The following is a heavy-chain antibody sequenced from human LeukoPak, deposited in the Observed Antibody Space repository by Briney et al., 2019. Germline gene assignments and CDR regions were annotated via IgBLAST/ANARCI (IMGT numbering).Heavy chain of an antibody. D-gene: IGHD3-22*01. Sequence: PGGSLRLSCAASGFTVSSKYMSWVRQAPGKGLEWVSVIYSGGGTNYAESVKGRFTISRDNSKNIVYLQMNSLRTEDTALYYCAKDFYYYDTSGFDCWGQGTLVTVSS. CDR2: IYSGGGT. J-gene: IGHJ5*01. V-gene: IGHV3-53*05. CDR1: GFTVSSKY. CDR3: AKDFYYYDTSGFDC.